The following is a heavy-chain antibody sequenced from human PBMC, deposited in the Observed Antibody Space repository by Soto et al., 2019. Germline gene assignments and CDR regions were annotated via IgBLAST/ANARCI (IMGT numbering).Heavy chain of an antibody. CDR2: IKQDGSEK. Sequence: GGSLRLSCAASGFTFSSYWMSWVRQAPGKGLEWVANIKQDGSEKYYVDSVKGRFTISRDNAKNSLYLQMNSLRAEDTAVYYCARDLNYYDSSGYYPHTDYYYGMDVWGQGTTVTVSS. CDR1: GFTFSSYW. CDR3: ARDLNYYDSSGYYPHTDYYYGMDV. D-gene: IGHD3-22*01. J-gene: IGHJ6*02. V-gene: IGHV3-7*01.